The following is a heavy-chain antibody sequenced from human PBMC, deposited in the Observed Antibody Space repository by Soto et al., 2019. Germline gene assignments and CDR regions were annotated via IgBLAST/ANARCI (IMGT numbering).Heavy chain of an antibody. CDR2: IWSDGSNK. CDR1: GFTFSSYG. V-gene: IGHV3-33*01. CDR3: ARRGSGTYSIGY. D-gene: IGHD1-26*01. Sequence: QVQLVESGGGVVQPGRSLRLSCAASGFTFSSYGMHWVRQAPGKGLEWVAVIWSDGSNKYYADSVKGRFTVSRDNSKNTLYLQMNSLRAEDTAVYYCARRGSGTYSIGYWGQGTLVTVSS. J-gene: IGHJ4*02.